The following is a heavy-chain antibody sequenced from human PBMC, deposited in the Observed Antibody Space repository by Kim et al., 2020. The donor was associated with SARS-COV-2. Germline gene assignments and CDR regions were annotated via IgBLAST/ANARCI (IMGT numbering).Heavy chain of an antibody. CDR1: GFSGDSFSDAW. Sequence: GGSLRLSCVASGFSGDSFSDAWMTWVRQAPGKGLAWVGRTIGRGGSMDYAASVKGRCTISRDDSANTLYLQMNSMESEDTALYYCVWQCRMSGSYIWGQGALVTVSS. V-gene: IGHV3-15*01. CDR3: VWQCRMSGSYI. CDR2: TIGRGGSM. J-gene: IGHJ4*02. D-gene: IGHD1-26*01.